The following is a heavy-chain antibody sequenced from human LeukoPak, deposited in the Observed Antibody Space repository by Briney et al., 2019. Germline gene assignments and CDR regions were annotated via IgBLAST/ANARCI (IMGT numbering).Heavy chain of an antibody. CDR1: EFRFSTYW. J-gene: IGHJ4*02. V-gene: IGHV3-7*05. D-gene: IGHD1-26*01. CDR2: IASDGSEK. CDR3: ARDNVGATPFDY. Sequence: PGGSLRLSCAASEFRFSTYWMSWVRQAPGKGLKWVANIASDGSEKHYVDSVKGRFTISRDNAKNSLYLQVNSLRAEDTAVYYCARDNVGATPFDYWGQGTLVTVSS.